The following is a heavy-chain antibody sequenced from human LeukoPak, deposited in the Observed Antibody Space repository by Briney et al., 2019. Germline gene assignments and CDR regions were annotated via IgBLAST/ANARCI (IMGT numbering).Heavy chain of an antibody. Sequence: GGSLRLSCTASGFTFGDYAMSWVRQAPGKGLEWVGLIRSKAYGGTADYAASVKGRLSISRDDSKSVVYLQVNSLKTEDTAVYYCTRVRYSSSTASDYWGQGTLVTVSS. CDR3: TRVRYSSSTASDY. CDR2: IRSKAYGGTA. V-gene: IGHV3-49*04. J-gene: IGHJ4*02. CDR1: GFTFGDYA. D-gene: IGHD6-6*01.